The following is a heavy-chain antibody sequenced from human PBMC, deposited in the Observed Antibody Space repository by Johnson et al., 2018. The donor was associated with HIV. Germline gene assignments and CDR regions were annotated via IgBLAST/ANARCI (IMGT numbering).Heavy chain of an antibody. D-gene: IGHD6-13*01. CDR2: ISYDGSNK. Sequence: QVQLVESGGGLVQPGGSLRLSCAASGFRFSSYAVHWVRQAPCKGLEWVAVISYDGSNKYYADSVKGRFTISRDNSKNTLYLQMNSLRAEDTAIYYCAKDRRRSWYSDSDAFDIWGQGTMVTVS. CDR1: GFRFSSYA. V-gene: IGHV3-30*04. J-gene: IGHJ3*02. CDR3: AKDRRRSWYSDSDAFDI.